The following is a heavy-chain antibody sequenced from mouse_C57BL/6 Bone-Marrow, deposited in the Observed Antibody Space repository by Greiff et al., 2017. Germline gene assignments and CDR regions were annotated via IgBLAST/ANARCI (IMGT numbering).Heavy chain of an antibody. V-gene: IGHV1-55*01. J-gene: IGHJ2*01. D-gene: IGHD2-5*01. Sequence: QVQLKEPGAELVKPGASVKMSCKASGYTFTSYWITWVKQRPGQGLEWIGDIYPGSGSTNYNEKFKSKATLTVDTSSSTAYMQLSSLTSEDSAVYYCARWEGYSNRVDYWGQGTTLTVSS. CDR3: ARWEGYSNRVDY. CDR1: GYTFTSYW. CDR2: IYPGSGST.